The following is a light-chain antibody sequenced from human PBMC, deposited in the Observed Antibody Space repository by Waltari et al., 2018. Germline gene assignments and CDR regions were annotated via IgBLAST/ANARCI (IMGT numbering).Light chain of an antibody. CDR3: QQYGTSVFT. J-gene: IGKJ3*01. CDR2: GAS. CDR1: DSVVLSK. Sequence: IVLTQSPGTLSLSPGERATLSCKASDSVVLSKIAWYQQKPGQGPRLPIHGASNRAAGIPDRFSGSGSEPDFTLTITRLGPEDLGTYYCQQYGTSVFTFGPGTKVEI. V-gene: IGKV3-20*01.